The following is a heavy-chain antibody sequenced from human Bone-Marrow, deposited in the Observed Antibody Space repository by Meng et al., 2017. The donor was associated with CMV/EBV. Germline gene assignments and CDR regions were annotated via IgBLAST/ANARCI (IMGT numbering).Heavy chain of an antibody. Sequence: GGSLRLSCEASELTVSSNYMSWVRQAPGKGLEWVSAIYVGGSTYYADSVKGRFTISRDNSKNTLYLQMNSLRAEETAVYYCAKEGASSSSRGYYYYAMDVCGQGTTFTVSS. V-gene: IGHV3-66*02. CDR3: AKEGASSSSRGYYYYAMDV. D-gene: IGHD6-6*01. CDR1: ELTVSSNY. CDR2: IYVGGST. J-gene: IGHJ6*02.